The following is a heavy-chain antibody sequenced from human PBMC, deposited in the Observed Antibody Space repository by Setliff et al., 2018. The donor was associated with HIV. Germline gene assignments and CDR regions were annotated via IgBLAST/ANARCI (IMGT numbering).Heavy chain of an antibody. CDR2: INHGGST. J-gene: IGHJ4*02. CDR1: GVSLNGYY. V-gene: IGHV4-34*01. D-gene: IGHD6-6*01. CDR3: ARGRGIAARHFDY. Sequence: PSETLSLTCAVYGVSLNGYYWSWIRQPPGKGLEWIGEINHGGSTDYSPSLKSRVAISVDTSKNQFSLKLNSVIAADTAVYYCARGRGIAARHFDYWGQGTLVTVSS.